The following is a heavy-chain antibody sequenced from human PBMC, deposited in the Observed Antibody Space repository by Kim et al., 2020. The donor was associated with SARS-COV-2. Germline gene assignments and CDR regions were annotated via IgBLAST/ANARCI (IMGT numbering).Heavy chain of an antibody. Sequence: STSLKTRLTISKDTSNNQVVLTMTNMDPVDTATYYCARSTSLYGSGLFDPWGQGTLVTVSS. D-gene: IGHD3-10*01. V-gene: IGHV2-70*01. J-gene: IGHJ5*02. CDR3: ARSTSLYGSGLFDP.